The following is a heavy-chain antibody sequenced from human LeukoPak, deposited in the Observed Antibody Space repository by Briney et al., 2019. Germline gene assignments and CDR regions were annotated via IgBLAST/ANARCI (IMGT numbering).Heavy chain of an antibody. J-gene: IGHJ4*02. CDR1: EYTFTPYY. Sequence: ASVNVSCTASEYTFTPYYIHWLPQAPGQGLEWMGGINPNSGGTNYAQKFQGRVTMTRDTSISTAYMELSRLRSDDTAVYYCARAKSGEQQLVVELDYWGQGTLVTVSS. CDR2: INPNSGGT. V-gene: IGHV1-2*02. D-gene: IGHD6-13*01. CDR3: ARAKSGEQQLVVELDY.